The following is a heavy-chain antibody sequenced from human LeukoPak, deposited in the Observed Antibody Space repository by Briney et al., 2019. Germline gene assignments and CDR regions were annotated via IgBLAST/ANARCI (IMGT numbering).Heavy chain of an antibody. D-gene: IGHD5-18*01. V-gene: IGHV3-23*01. CDR1: GFTSSSYS. Sequence: PGGSLRLSCAASGFTSSSYSMNWVRQAPGKGLEWVSSLTGSGDTTLYTDSVRGRFTISRDNSKSTLFLQMNSLRAEDTAVYYCARRTAMVPFDYWGQGTLVTVSS. J-gene: IGHJ4*02. CDR3: ARRTAMVPFDY. CDR2: LTGSGDTT.